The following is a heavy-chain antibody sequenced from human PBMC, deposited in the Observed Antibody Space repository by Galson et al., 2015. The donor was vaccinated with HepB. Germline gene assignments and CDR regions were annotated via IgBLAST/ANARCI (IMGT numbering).Heavy chain of an antibody. CDR1: GFTFSSYG. D-gene: IGHD2-2*01. Sequence: SLRLSCAASGFTFSSYGMHWVRQAPGKGLEWVAVIWYDGSNKYYADSVKGRFTISRDNSKNTLYLQMNSLRAEDTAVYYCARDPAAAMFWYFDLWGRGTLVTVSS. CDR2: IWYDGSNK. CDR3: ARDPAAAMFWYFDL. J-gene: IGHJ2*01. V-gene: IGHV3-33*01.